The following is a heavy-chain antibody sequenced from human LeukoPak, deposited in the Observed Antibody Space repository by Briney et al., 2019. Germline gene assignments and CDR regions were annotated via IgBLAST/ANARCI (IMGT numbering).Heavy chain of an antibody. CDR3: ARVPTTVVIKGAFDI. Sequence: SETLSLTCAVYGGSFSGYYWSWIRQHPGKGLEWIGYIYYSGSTYYNPSLKSRVTISVDTSKNQFSLKLSSVTAADTAVYYCARVPTTVVIKGAFDIWGQGTMVTVSS. CDR1: GGSFSGYY. J-gene: IGHJ3*02. D-gene: IGHD4-23*01. V-gene: IGHV4-31*11. CDR2: IYYSGST.